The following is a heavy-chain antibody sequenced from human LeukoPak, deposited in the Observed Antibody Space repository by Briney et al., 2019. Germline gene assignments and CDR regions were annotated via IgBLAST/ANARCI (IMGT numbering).Heavy chain of an antibody. D-gene: IGHD6-13*01. V-gene: IGHV4-34*01. CDR3: ARGLGIAAAGTFDY. CDR1: GGSFSGYY. Sequence: SETLSLTCAVYGGSFSGYYWSWIRQPPGKGLEWIGEINHSGSTNYNPSLKSRVTISVGTSKNQFSLKLSSVTAADTAVYYCARGLGIAAAGTFDYWGQGTLVTVSS. CDR2: INHSGST. J-gene: IGHJ4*02.